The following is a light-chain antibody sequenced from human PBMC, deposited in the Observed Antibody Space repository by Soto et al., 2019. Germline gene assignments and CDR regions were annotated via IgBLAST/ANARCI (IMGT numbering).Light chain of an antibody. CDR3: QQYGSSPRT. V-gene: IGKV3-20*01. CDR2: GAS. Sequence: EIVLTQSPGTLSLSPGERATLSCRASQSVSSSYLAWYQQKPGQAPRLLIYGASSWATGIPDRFSGSRSGTDFTLTISRLEPEDFAVYYCQQYGSSPRTFGQGTKV. CDR1: QSVSSSY. J-gene: IGKJ1*01.